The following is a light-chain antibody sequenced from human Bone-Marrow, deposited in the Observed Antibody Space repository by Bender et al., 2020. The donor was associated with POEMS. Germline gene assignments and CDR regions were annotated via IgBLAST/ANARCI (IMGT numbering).Light chain of an antibody. V-gene: IGLV1-40*01. Sequence: QSVLTQPPSVSGAPGQRVTISCTGSSSNTGSGYDINWYQQHPGKAPKVIIDAVSRRPSGVPDRFSGFKSGNTASLTISGLQAEDEADYYCQSYDNSLGGWVFGGGTKLTVL. CDR3: QSYDNSLGGWV. J-gene: IGLJ3*02. CDR2: AVS. CDR1: SSNTGSGYD.